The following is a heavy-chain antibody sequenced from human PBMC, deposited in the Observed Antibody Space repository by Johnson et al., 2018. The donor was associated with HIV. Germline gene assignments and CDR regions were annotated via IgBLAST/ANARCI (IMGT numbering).Heavy chain of an antibody. J-gene: IGHJ3*02. V-gene: IGHV3-30-3*02. CDR2: ISYDGSNK. CDR1: GFTFSSYA. Sequence: QVQLVESGGGVVQPGRSLRLSCAASGFTFSSYAMHWVRQAPGKGLEWVAVISYDGSNKYYADSVKGRFTISRDNSKNTLYLQMNSLRAEDTAVYYCAKPSTESAFDIWGQGTMVTVSS. CDR3: AKPSTESAFDI. D-gene: IGHD1-1*01.